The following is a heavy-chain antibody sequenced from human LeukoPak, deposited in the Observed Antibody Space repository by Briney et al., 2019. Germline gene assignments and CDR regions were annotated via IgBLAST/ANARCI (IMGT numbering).Heavy chain of an antibody. D-gene: IGHD3-3*01. CDR3: ARGRHDFWSCYYTEYYFDY. CDR1: GDFIRSYN. CDR2: IYYSGST. Sequence: SETLSLTCNVSGDFIRSYNWNWIRQPPGKGLEWIGYIYYSGSTNYNPSLKSRVTISLDTSKTQFSLKLDSVTSVDTGVYYCARGRHDFWSCYYTEYYFDYWGQGTLVTVSS. J-gene: IGHJ4*02. V-gene: IGHV4-59*01.